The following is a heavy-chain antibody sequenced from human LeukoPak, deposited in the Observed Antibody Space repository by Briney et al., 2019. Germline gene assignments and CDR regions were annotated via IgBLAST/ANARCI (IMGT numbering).Heavy chain of an antibody. CDR3: ASALRSGNYIDFDY. CDR1: GFTFSSYS. J-gene: IGHJ4*02. D-gene: IGHD1-26*01. V-gene: IGHV3-21*01. Sequence: GGSLRLSCAASGFTFSSYSMNWVRQAPGKGLEWVSSISSSSSYIYYADSVKGRFTISRDNAKNSLYLQMNSLTAEDTAMYYCASALRSGNYIDFDYWGQGTLVTVSS. CDR2: ISSSSSYI.